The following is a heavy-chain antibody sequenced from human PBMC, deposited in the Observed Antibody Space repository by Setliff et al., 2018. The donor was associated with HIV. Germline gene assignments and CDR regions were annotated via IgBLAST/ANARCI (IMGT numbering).Heavy chain of an antibody. CDR2: IYSSGSI. Sequence: SETLSLTCIVSGGSISGYYWSWIRQPAEKGLEWIGRIYSSGSINYNPSLKSRVTMSVDTSKNQFSLKLTSVTAADTAVYYCTRDLPELTGRSFDPWGQGMLVTVSS. CDR1: GGSISGYY. J-gene: IGHJ5*02. D-gene: IGHD7-27*01. V-gene: IGHV4-4*07. CDR3: TRDLPELTGRSFDP.